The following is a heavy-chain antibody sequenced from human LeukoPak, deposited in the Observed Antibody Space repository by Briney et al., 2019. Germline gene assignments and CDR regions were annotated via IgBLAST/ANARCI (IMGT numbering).Heavy chain of an antibody. V-gene: IGHV3-15*01. D-gene: IGHD1-26*01. CDR1: GFTFSNAW. CDR3: TTGIWDLLSALGAFDI. CDR2: IKSKTDGGTT. Sequence: GGSLRLSCAASGFTFSNAWMSWVRQAPGKGLEWVGRIKSKTDGGTTDYAAPVKGRFTISRDDSENTLYPQMNSLKTEDTAVYYCTTGIWDLLSALGAFDIWGQGTMVTVSS. J-gene: IGHJ3*02.